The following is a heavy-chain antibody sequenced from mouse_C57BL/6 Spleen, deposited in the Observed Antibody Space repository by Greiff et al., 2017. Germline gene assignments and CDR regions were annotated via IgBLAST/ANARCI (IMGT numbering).Heavy chain of an antibody. CDR1: GYTFTSYW. CDR2: IHPNSGST. V-gene: IGHV1-64*01. J-gene: IGHJ2*01. Sequence: QVQLQQSGAELVKPGASVKLSCKASGYTFTSYWMHWVKQRPGQGLEWIGMIHPNSGSTNYNEKFKSKATLTVDKSSSTAYMQLSSLTSEDSAVYYCASGDDGYLFDYWGQGTTLTVSS. D-gene: IGHD2-3*01. CDR3: ASGDDGYLFDY.